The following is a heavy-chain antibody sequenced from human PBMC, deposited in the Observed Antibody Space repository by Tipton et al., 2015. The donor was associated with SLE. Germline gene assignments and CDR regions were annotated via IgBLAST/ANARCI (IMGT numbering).Heavy chain of an antibody. V-gene: IGHV4-4*07. D-gene: IGHD3-3*01. J-gene: IGHJ6*03. CDR2: IYTSGYT. CDR1: GPSINNYY. Sequence: TLSLTCTVSGPSINNYYWTWIRQSAGKGLEWIGRIYTSGYTNYNPSLTSRVTMSVDTSKNQFSLKLSSVTAADTAVYYCARTSTYYDFWSGSYYYYYMDVWGKGTTVTVSS. CDR3: ARTSTYYDFWSGSYYYYYMDV.